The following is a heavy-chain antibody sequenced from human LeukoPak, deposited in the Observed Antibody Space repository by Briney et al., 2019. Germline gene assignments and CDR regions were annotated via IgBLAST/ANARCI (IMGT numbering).Heavy chain of an antibody. CDR2: IRHDDSNK. CDR1: GFTFSSYG. J-gene: IGHJ4*02. D-gene: IGHD4-11*01. CDR3: ARDHDSNTPSFDY. V-gene: IGHV3-30*02. Sequence: PGGSLRLSCAASGFTFSSYGMHWVRQAPGKGLEWLAFIRHDDSNKIYAASKQGRLTISRDNSKHTLYLKMNSLRVEDTALYCCARDHDSNTPSFDYWGQGTLVTVSS.